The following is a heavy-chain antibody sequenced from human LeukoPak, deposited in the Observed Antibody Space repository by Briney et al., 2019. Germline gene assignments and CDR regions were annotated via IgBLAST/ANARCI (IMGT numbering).Heavy chain of an antibody. CDR2: ITSSSNTI. V-gene: IGHV3-48*01. CDR1: GFTFSSYN. D-gene: IGHD2-2*01. Sequence: GGSLRLSCAASGFTFSSYNMNWVRQAPGKGLEWGSYITSSSNTIYYADSVKGRFTVSRDNAKNSLYLQMNSLRAEDTAVYYCARRKDWCTSSSCHFDYWGQGTLVTVSS. J-gene: IGHJ4*02. CDR3: ARRKDWCTSSSCHFDY.